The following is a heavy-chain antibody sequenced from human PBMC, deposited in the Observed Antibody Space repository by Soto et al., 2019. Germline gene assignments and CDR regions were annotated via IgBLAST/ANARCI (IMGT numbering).Heavy chain of an antibody. J-gene: IGHJ6*02. D-gene: IGHD3-3*01. Sequence: GESLKISCKGSGYSFTSYWISWVRQMPGKGLEWMGRIDPSDSYTNYSPSFQGHVTISADKSISTAYLQWSSLKASDTAMYYCARIWSPHYYYGMDVWGQGTTVTVYS. CDR2: IDPSDSYT. CDR1: GYSFTSYW. V-gene: IGHV5-10-1*01. CDR3: ARIWSPHYYYGMDV.